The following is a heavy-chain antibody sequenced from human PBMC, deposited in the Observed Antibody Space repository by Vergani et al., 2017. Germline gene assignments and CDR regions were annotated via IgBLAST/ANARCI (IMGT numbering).Heavy chain of an antibody. Sequence: QLQLQESGSGLVKPPQTLSLTCAVPGGPISSGGYCWSWIRQPPGKGLEWIGYIYHSGSTYHNPSLKSRVTMSVDRSKNQFTLKLSSLTAADTAEYYCARASYSSSWYFWFDPWGQGTLVTVSS. D-gene: IGHD6-13*01. CDR3: ARASYSSSWYFWFDP. J-gene: IGHJ5*02. V-gene: IGHV4-30-2*01. CDR2: IYHSGST. CDR1: GGPISSGGYC.